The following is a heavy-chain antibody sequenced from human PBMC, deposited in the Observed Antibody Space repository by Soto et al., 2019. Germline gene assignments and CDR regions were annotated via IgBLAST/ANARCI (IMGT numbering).Heavy chain of an antibody. CDR1: GGSFETFI. D-gene: IGHD3-10*01. CDR3: ARNGSYGSSRCGMDV. CDR2: VVPILGTP. J-gene: IGHJ6*02. Sequence: QVQLVQSGAEVKEPGSSVKVSCKASGGSFETFIMNWVRQTPGRGLEWMGGVVPILGTPTYAERFKGKVKMSATRSAATTHVEVTSLRSEDSGIYYCARNGSYGSSRCGMDVWGQGTTVIVSS. V-gene: IGHV1-69*01.